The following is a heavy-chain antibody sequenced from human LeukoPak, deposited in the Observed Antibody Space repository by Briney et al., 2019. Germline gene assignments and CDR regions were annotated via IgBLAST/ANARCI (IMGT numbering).Heavy chain of an antibody. V-gene: IGHV3-30*18. Sequence: PGGSLRLSCAASGFTFSSYGMHWVRQAPGKGLEWVAVISYDGSNKYYADSVKGRFTISRDNSKNTLYLQMNSLRAEDTAVYCCAKDGSGSYRDYWGQGTLVTVSS. CDR3: AKDGSGSYRDY. J-gene: IGHJ4*02. CDR2: ISYDGSNK. D-gene: IGHD1-26*01. CDR1: GFTFSSYG.